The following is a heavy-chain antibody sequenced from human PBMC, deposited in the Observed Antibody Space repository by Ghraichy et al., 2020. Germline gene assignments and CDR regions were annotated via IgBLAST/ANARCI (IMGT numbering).Heavy chain of an antibody. CDR2: IGDSGDNK. V-gene: IGHV3-23*01. CDR3: AKDPRNSIVGAAVDY. D-gene: IGHD1-26*01. J-gene: IGHJ4*02. Sequence: GGSLRLSCAASGFTFSSFAMTWVRQAPGKGLEWVAAIGDSGDNKYYADSVKGRFTISRDNSKNTLFLQMNSLRAEDTAIYYCAKDPRNSIVGAAVDYWCQGTPVTVSP. CDR1: GFTFSSFA.